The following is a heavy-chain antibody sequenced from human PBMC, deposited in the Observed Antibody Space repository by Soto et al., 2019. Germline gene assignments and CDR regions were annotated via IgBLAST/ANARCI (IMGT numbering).Heavy chain of an antibody. D-gene: IGHD2-15*01. J-gene: IGHJ4*02. CDR3: TRSPLLRAFDY. V-gene: IGHV3-23*01. CDR1: GFTFRSYA. CDR2: ISGDGDRT. Sequence: PGGSLRLSCAASGFTFRSYAMSWVRQAPGKGLEWVSAISGDGDRTYYADSVKGRFTISRDNSKNTLYLQVNSLRAEDTAVYYCTRSPLLRAFDYWGQGTLVTVSS.